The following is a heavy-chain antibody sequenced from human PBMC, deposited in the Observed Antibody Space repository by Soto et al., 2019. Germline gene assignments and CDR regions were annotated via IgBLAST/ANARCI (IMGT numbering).Heavy chain of an antibody. V-gene: IGHV1-3*01. CDR3: ARDSRCDLCFDH. CDR2: INAGNGNT. J-gene: IGHJ4*02. CDR1: GYTFSNFA. Sequence: ASVKVSCKASGYTFSNFAMHWVRQAPGQRLEWMGWINAGNGNTKYSQKFQGRVTITRDTSASTAYMELSSLRAEDTAVYYCARDSRCDLCFDHWGQGTLVTVSS.